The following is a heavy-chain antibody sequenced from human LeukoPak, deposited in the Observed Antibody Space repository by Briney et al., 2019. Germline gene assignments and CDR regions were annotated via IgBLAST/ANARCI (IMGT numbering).Heavy chain of an antibody. J-gene: IGHJ4*02. D-gene: IGHD1-26*01. V-gene: IGHV1-2*06. CDR1: RYTFTGYY. CDR2: INPNSGGT. CDR3: AKIVGATNEVFDY. Sequence: GASVKVSCKASRYTFTGYYMHWVRQAPGQGLEWMGRINPNSGGTNYAQKFQGRVTMTRDTSISTAYMELSRLRSDDTAVYYCAKIVGATNEVFDYWGQGTLVTVSS.